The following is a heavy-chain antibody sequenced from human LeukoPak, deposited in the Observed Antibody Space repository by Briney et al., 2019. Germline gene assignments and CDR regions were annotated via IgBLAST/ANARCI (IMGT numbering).Heavy chain of an antibody. Sequence: PGGPLRLSCAPSGFTFSSYSMNWVRQAPGKGLEWVSSISSSRSYICYANSVKGRFTISRDNSKNTLYLQMNSLRAEDTAVYYCAKDQCYYDSSGYCYFDYWGQGTLVTVSS. CDR2: ISSSRSYI. J-gene: IGHJ4*02. V-gene: IGHV3-21*04. CDR1: GFTFSSYS. CDR3: AKDQCYYDSSGYCYFDY. D-gene: IGHD3-22*01.